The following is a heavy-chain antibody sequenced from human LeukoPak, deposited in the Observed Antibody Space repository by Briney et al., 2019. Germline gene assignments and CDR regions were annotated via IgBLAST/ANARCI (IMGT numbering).Heavy chain of an antibody. CDR2: INHSGST. CDR1: GGSFSGYY. J-gene: IGHJ5*02. V-gene: IGHV4-34*01. Sequence: SETLSLTCAVYGGSFSGYYWSWIRQPPGKGLEWIGEINHSGSTNYNPSLKSRVTISVDTSKNQFSLKLSSVTAADTAVYYCARKTNWFDPWGQGTLVTVSS. CDR3: ARKTNWFDP.